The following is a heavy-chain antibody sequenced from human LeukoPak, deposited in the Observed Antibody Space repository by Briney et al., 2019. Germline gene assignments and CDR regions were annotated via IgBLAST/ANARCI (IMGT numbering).Heavy chain of an antibody. CDR1: GGSISSYY. J-gene: IGHJ4*02. V-gene: IGHV4-4*07. Sequence: SQTLSLTCTVSGGSISSYYWSWIRQPAGKGLEWIGRIYTSGITNYNPSLKSRVTMSVDTSKNQLSLRLSSATAADTAVYYCARATYYGSSGNHHFDYWGQGTLVTVSS. CDR2: IYTSGIT. D-gene: IGHD3-22*01. CDR3: ARATYYGSSGNHHFDY.